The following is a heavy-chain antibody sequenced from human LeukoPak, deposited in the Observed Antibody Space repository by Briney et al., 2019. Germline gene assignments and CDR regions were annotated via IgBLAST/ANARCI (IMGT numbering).Heavy chain of an antibody. Sequence: GGSLRLSCAASGFSSSSYWMHWVRQAPGKGLVWVSRISSDGSSTSYADSVKGRFTISRDNAKNTLYLQMNSLRAEDTAVYYCASVDYYGSGSYYPYWGRGTLVTVSS. CDR3: ASVDYYGSGSYYPY. V-gene: IGHV3-74*01. CDR2: ISSDGSST. D-gene: IGHD3-10*01. J-gene: IGHJ4*02. CDR1: GFSSSSYW.